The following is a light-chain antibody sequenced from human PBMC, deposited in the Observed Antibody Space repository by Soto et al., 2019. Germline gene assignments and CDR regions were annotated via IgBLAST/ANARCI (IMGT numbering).Light chain of an antibody. J-gene: IGKJ2*01. Sequence: IQMTQSRSSLSASVGDSVIVTCRASQSINIYLNWYQQKPGTAPTLLIYGASSLQSGVPSRFTGGGSRTDLTLTISSLQPEDFATYYCQQSYRSPYTFGQGTKLEIK. CDR1: QSINIY. CDR3: QQSYRSPYT. V-gene: IGKV1-39*01. CDR2: GAS.